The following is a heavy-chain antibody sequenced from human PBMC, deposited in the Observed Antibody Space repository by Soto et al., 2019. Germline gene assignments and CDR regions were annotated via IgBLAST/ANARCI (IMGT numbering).Heavy chain of an antibody. J-gene: IGHJ4*02. D-gene: IGHD3-10*01. CDR2: IIPIFGTA. CDR1: GGTFSSYA. CDR3: ARGEGITMVRGVTAYFDY. Sequence: QVQLVQSGAEVKKPGPSVKVSCKASGGTFSSYAISWVRQAPGQGLEWMGGIIPIFGTANYAQKFQGRVTITADKSTSTAYMELSSLRSEDTAVYYCARGEGITMVRGVTAYFDYWGQGTLVTVSS. V-gene: IGHV1-69*06.